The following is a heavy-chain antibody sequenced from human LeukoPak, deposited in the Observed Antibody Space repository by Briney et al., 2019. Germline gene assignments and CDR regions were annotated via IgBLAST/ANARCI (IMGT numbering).Heavy chain of an antibody. D-gene: IGHD1-26*01. CDR2: INSDGSST. Sequence: QPGGSLRLSCAAPGFTFSAYWMHWVRQAPGKGLVWVSRINSDGSSTTYADSLKGRFTISRDNAKNTLYLQMNSLRAEDTGVYYCARDRNTGSSYENLFESWGQGTLVTVSS. CDR1: GFTFSAYW. V-gene: IGHV3-74*03. CDR3: ARDRNTGSSYENLFES. J-gene: IGHJ4*02.